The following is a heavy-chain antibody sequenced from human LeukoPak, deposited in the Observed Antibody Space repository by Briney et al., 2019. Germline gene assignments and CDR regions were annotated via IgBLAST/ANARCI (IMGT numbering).Heavy chain of an antibody. CDR2: IYYTGST. J-gene: IGHJ5*02. CDR1: GGSINGYY. CDR3: ARDRWFDT. Sequence: PSETLSLTCTASGGSINGYYWNWIQQPPGKGLEWIGYIYYTGSTNYNPSLKSRVTISLDTSKNQFSLKLSSVTAADTAVYYCARDRWFDTWGQGTLVTVSS. V-gene: IGHV4-59*01.